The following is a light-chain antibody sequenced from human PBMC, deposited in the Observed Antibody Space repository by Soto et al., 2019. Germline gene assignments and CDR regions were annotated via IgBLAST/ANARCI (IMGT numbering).Light chain of an antibody. J-gene: IGKJ1*01. CDR2: AAS. Sequence: DIQMTQSPSSLSASVGDRVTITCRASQSISNYLNWYQHKPGKAPNLLIYAASTLHSGVPSRFSGSGSRTHFTLTISSLQPEDFATYYCQQTYSSPETFAQGTKVEI. V-gene: IGKV1-39*01. CDR1: QSISNY. CDR3: QQTYSSPET.